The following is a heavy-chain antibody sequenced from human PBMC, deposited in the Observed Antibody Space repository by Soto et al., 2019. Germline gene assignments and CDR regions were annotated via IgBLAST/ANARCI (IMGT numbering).Heavy chain of an antibody. J-gene: IGHJ4*02. CDR1: GGFTSTNNW. V-gene: IGHV4-4*02. Sequence: QLQLQESGPGLVRPSGTLSLTCAVSGGFTSTNNWWSWGRQPPGKGLEWIGDAYHSGSTEYNPSLKSRVSISVDKSKHQISLKLTSATAADTAVYYCARSPPSSYYGGSGTFDYWGQGTLVTVSS. D-gene: IGHD3-10*01. CDR2: AYHSGST. CDR3: ARSPPSSYYGGSGTFDY.